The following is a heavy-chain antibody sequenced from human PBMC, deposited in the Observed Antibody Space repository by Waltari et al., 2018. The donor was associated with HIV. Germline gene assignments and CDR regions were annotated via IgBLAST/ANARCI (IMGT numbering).Heavy chain of an antibody. CDR1: GFAFRHYS. J-gene: IGHJ5*02. CDR3: VRDDPGYGPIDH. CDR2: IRRATNEK. D-gene: IGHD5-18*01. Sequence: LVESGGGVVKTGESLRLMCEASGFAFRHYSFNWVRQSPLRGREWVASIRRATNEKFYLDSVRGRFVISRDDSESSVHLQMDSVKKEDTGTYFCVRDDPGYGPIDHWGRGTQVTV. V-gene: IGHV3-21*04.